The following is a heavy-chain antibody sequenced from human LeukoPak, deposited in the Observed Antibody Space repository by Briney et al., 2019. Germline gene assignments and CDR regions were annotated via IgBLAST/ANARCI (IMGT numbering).Heavy chain of an antibody. CDR1: GGSFSGYY. V-gene: IGHV4-34*01. CDR2: INHSGST. Sequence: PSETLSLTCAVYGGSFSGYYWSWIRQPPGKGLEWIGEINHSGSTNYNPSLKSRVTISVDTSKNQFSLKLSSVTAADTAVYYCARSRDGYNGHIDYWGQGTLVTVSS. CDR3: ARSRDGYNGHIDY. J-gene: IGHJ4*02. D-gene: IGHD5-24*01.